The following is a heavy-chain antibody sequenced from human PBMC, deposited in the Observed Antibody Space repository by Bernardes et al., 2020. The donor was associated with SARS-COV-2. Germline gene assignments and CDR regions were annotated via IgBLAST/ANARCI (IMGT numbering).Heavy chain of an antibody. Sequence: SETLSLTCAVYGGSFSGYYWSWIRQPPGKGLEWIGEINHSGSTNYNPSLKSRVTISVDTSKNQFSLKLSSVTAADTAVYYCAREGPNYDFWSSYWGQGTLVTVSS. J-gene: IGHJ4*02. V-gene: IGHV4-34*01. CDR2: INHSGST. CDR3: AREGPNYDFWSSY. D-gene: IGHD3-3*01. CDR1: GGSFSGYY.